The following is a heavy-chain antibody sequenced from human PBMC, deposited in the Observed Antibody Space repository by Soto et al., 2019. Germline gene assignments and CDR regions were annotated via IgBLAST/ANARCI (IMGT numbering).Heavy chain of an antibody. Sequence: SETLSLTCAVYDESFSAYSWSWIRQPPGQGLEWIGEISHGEDTKYNPSLKSRVTISGDRSRNQFSLKVNAVTAADTAVYYCARRYGYAFDIWGQGTMVTVSS. V-gene: IGHV4-34*01. D-gene: IGHD4-17*01. CDR2: ISHGEDT. J-gene: IGHJ3*02. CDR1: DESFSAYS. CDR3: ARRYGYAFDI.